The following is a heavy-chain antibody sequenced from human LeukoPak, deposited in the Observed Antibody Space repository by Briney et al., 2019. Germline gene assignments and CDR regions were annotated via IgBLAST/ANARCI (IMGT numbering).Heavy chain of an antibody. D-gene: IGHD1-7*01. CDR3: ARDRLTGTAINDDAFDI. CDR1: GFTFSSYG. V-gene: IGHV3-33*01. J-gene: IGHJ3*02. Sequence: GGSLRLSCAASGFTFSSYGMHWVRQAPGKGLEWVAVIWYDGNNKYYADSVKGRFTISRDNSKNTLYLQMNSLRAEDTAVYYCARDRLTGTAINDDAFDIWGQGTMVTVSS. CDR2: IWYDGNNK.